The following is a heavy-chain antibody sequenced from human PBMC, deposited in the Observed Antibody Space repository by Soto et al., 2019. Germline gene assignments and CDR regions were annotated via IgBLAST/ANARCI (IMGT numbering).Heavy chain of an antibody. Sequence: ASVKVSCQVSGYGLTELSMHWVRQAPGKGLEWMGGFDPEDGETIYAQKFQGRVTMTEDTSTDTAYMELSSLRSEDTAVYYCATDLLSRAVEIHGMDVWGQGTTVTVSS. J-gene: IGHJ6*02. CDR1: GYGLTELS. V-gene: IGHV1-24*01. CDR2: FDPEDGET. CDR3: ATDLLSRAVEIHGMDV. D-gene: IGHD1-1*01.